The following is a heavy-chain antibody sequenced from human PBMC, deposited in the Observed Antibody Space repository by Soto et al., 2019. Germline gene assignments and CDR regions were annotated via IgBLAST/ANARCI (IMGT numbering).Heavy chain of an antibody. CDR3: ARVTDYYESSGYFDY. V-gene: IGHV3-7*01. D-gene: IGHD3-22*01. J-gene: IGHJ4*02. CDR2: IKQDGSEK. Sequence: EVQLVESGGGLVQPGGSLRLSCAASGFTFISFWRSWVGRAPGKGLGGGANIKQDGSEKYYVDSVKGRFTISRDNAKNSLNLQMNSLRAEDTAVYYCARVTDYYESSGYFDYWGQGTLVTVSS. CDR1: GFTFISFW.